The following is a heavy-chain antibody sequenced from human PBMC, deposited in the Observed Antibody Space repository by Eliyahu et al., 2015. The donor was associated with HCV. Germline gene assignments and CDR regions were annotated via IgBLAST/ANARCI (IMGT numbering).Heavy chain of an antibody. J-gene: IGHJ4*02. D-gene: IGHD2-21*02. Sequence: EVQLVESGGGLVQPGGSLRLSCAASGFTFSSYWMSWVRQAPGKGLEWVANIKQDGSEKYYVDSVKGRFTISRDNAKNSLYLQMNSLRAEDTAVYYCARRGVVVTAPWVYWGQGTLVTVSS. CDR1: GFTFSSYW. V-gene: IGHV3-7*01. CDR2: IKQDGSEK. CDR3: ARRGVVVTAPWVY.